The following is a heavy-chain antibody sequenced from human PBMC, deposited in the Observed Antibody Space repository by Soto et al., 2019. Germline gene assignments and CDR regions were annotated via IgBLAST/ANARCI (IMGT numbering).Heavy chain of an antibody. CDR3: AKDFWSGYSTNFDF. CDR2: INAGNGNT. CDR1: GYTFTSYA. V-gene: IGHV1-3*01. D-gene: IGHD3-3*01. Sequence: ASVTVSCKAAGYTFTSYAMHWVRQAPGQRLEWMGWINAGNGNTKYSHKFQGRVTITRDTSARTAYMELSSLRSEDTAVYYCAKDFWSGYSTNFDFWGQGTPVTVSS. J-gene: IGHJ4*02.